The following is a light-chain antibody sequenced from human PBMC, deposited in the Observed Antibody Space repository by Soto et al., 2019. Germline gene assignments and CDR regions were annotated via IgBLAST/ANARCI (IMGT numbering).Light chain of an antibody. CDR2: GAS. CDR1: QSVSTN. V-gene: IGKV3-15*01. CDR3: QQYNIRYT. J-gene: IGKJ2*01. Sequence: IVMTQSPATLSASPGESATLSCWASQSVSTNLGWYQQKPGQAPRLLIYGASTRASNIPARFSSSGSETEVMLIISSLQSEEFEVYYWQQYNIRYTFGQGTKLEI.